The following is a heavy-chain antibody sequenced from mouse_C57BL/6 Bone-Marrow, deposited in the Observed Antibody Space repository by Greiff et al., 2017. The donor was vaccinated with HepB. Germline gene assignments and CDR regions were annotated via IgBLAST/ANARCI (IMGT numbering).Heavy chain of an antibody. CDR1: GYTFTSYW. D-gene: IGHD3-2*02. CDR3: ARRDSSGYEAWLAY. J-gene: IGHJ3*01. V-gene: IGHV1-55*01. Sequence: VQLQQPGAELVKPGASVKMSCKASGYTFTSYWITWVKQTPGHGREWIGDIYPGSGSTNYTEKVKSKATLTVDTSSSTAYMQLSRLTSEDSEVYYCARRDSSGYEAWLAYWGQGTLVTVSA. CDR2: IYPGSGST.